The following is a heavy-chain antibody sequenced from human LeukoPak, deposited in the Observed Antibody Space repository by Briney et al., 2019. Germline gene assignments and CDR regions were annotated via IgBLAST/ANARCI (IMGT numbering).Heavy chain of an antibody. V-gene: IGHV3-30*14. Sequence: PGGSLRLSCAASGFTFSTYAMHWVRQGPGKGLEWVAVMSYDGSNKYYADSVKGRFTISRDNSKNTLYLQMNSLRAEDTAVYYCARGLYYYGMDVWGQGTTVTVSS. CDR1: GFTFSTYA. CDR3: ARGLYYYGMDV. J-gene: IGHJ6*02. CDR2: MSYDGSNK.